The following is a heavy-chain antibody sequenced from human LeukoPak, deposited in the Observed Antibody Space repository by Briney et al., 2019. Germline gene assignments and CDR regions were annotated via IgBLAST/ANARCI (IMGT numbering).Heavy chain of an antibody. Sequence: SETLSLTCKVSGASIRSGTYYWNWIRQPAGKGLEWIGRIYTSGSTDYSPSLKSRLTISVDTSKNQLSLRLRSVTAADTAVYYCARTAWLQSLFDYWGQGTLVTVSS. CDR1: GASIRSGTYY. J-gene: IGHJ4*02. CDR2: IYTSGST. D-gene: IGHD5-24*01. CDR3: ARTAWLQSLFDY. V-gene: IGHV4-61*02.